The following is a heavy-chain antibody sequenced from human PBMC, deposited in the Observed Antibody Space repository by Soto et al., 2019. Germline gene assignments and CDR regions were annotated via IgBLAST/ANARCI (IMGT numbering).Heavy chain of an antibody. V-gene: IGHV3-30*18. CDR2: ISYDGSNK. CDR3: AKDLLYYDSSGPDY. CDR1: GFTFSSYG. Sequence: PGGSLRLSCAASGFTFSSYGMHWVRQAPGKGLEWVAVISYDGSNKYYADSVKGRFTISRDNSKNTLYLQMNSLRAEDTAVYYCAKDLLYYDSSGPDYWGQGTLVTVSS. J-gene: IGHJ4*02. D-gene: IGHD3-22*01.